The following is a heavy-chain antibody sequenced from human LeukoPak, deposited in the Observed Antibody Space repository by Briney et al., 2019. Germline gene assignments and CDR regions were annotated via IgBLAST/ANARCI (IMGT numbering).Heavy chain of an antibody. D-gene: IGHD6-19*01. CDR2: IYYSGST. CDR1: GASISRYS. CDR3: ARVPYTSGWYYFDY. V-gene: IGHV4-59*01. J-gene: IGHJ4*02. Sequence: PSETLSLTCSVSGASISRYSWSWIRQPPGKGLEWIAYIYYSGSTDYNPSLKSRVTISVDTSKNQFSLKLSSVTAADTAVYYCARVPYTSGWYYFDYWGQGTLVTVPS.